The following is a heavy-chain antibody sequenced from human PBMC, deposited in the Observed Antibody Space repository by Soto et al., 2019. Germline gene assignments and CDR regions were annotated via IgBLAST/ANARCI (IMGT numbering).Heavy chain of an antibody. Sequence: SETLSLTCTVSGGSISSDYWSWIRQPPGKGLDWIGYITNRGSTNYNPSLESRVTISVDTSKNQLSLRLSSVTAADTAVYYCARFLGNGGNGNEYFQHWGQGTLVTVS. V-gene: IGHV4-59*01. CDR2: ITNRGST. J-gene: IGHJ1*01. CDR1: GGSISSDY. D-gene: IGHD5-12*01. CDR3: ARFLGNGGNGNEYFQH.